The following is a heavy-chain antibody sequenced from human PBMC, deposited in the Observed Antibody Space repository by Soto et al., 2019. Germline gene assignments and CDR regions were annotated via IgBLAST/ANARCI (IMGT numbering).Heavy chain of an antibody. CDR3: ARGKTIFGVVIIPGGAFDI. D-gene: IGHD3-3*01. V-gene: IGHV1-3*01. Sequence: QVQLVQSGAEVKKPGASVKVSCKASGYTFTSYAMHWVRQAPGQRLEWMGWINAGNGNTKYSQKFQGRVTITRDTSASTAYMELSSLRSEDTAVYYCARGKTIFGVVIIPGGAFDIWGQGTMVTVSS. J-gene: IGHJ3*02. CDR1: GYTFTSYA. CDR2: INAGNGNT.